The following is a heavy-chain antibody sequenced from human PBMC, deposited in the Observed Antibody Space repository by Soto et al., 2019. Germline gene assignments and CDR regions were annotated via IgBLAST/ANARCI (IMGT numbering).Heavy chain of an antibody. D-gene: IGHD2-2*01. CDR1: GYTFTGYY. V-gene: IGHV1-18*04. J-gene: IGHJ6*02. CDR3: AVSVVVPAATQSGMDV. CDR2: INAYNGNT. Sequence: ASVKVSCKASGYTFTGYYMHWVRQAPGQGLEWMGWINAYNGNTNYAQKLQGRVTMTTDTSTSTAYMELRSLRSDDTAVYYCAVSVVVPAATQSGMDVWGQGTTVTVSS.